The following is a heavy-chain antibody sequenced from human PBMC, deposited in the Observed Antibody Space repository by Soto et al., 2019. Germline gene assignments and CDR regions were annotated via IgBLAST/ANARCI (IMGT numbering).Heavy chain of an antibody. CDR2: ISAYNGNT. CDR1: GYTFTSYG. CDR3: ASFRAAAGTAYYYYYGMDV. D-gene: IGHD6-13*01. J-gene: IGHJ6*02. Sequence: GASVKVSCTASGYTFTSYGISWVRQAPGQGLEWMGWISAYNGNTNYAQKLQGRVTMTTDTSTSTAYMELRSLRSDDTAVYYCASFRAAAGTAYYYYYGMDVWGQGTTVTV. V-gene: IGHV1-18*01.